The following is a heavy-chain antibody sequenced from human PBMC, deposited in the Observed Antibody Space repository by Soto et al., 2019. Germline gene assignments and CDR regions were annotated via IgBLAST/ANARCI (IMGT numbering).Heavy chain of an antibody. J-gene: IGHJ4*02. V-gene: IGHV3-23*01. Sequence: GGSLRLSCEASGFTLRNYAMTWVRQAPGKGLEWVSLISANDVGTYYAESVKTRFTISTDQSRNTVYLQMDSLRADDTAIYYCAKDKNDYNWDNRTPFDYWGQGTLVTVSS. CDR3: AKDKNDYNWDNRTPFDY. CDR2: ISANDVGT. CDR1: GFTLRNYA. D-gene: IGHD1-20*01.